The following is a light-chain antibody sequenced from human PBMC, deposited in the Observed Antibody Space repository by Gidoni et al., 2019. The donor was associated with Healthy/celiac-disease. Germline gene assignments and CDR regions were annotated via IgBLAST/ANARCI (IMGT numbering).Light chain of an antibody. Sequence: IVLTSTLATLSLPPGESATLSCKASQSVSSSYLAWYQQKPGQAPRLLIYGASSRATVIPDRFSGSGSGTDFTLTISRLEPEDFAVYYCQQYGSSPRYTFGQGTKLEIK. J-gene: IGKJ2*01. CDR1: QSVSSSY. CDR2: GAS. V-gene: IGKV3-20*01. CDR3: QQYGSSPRYT.